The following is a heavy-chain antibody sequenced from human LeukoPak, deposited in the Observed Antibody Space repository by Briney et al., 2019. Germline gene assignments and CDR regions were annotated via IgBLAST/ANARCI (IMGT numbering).Heavy chain of an antibody. CDR1: GFAITSYS. CDR3: GRVHSSSWYCCSDY. J-gene: IGHJ4*02. CDR2: ISYDGSSK. V-gene: IGHV3-30-3*01. Sequence: GWSLRLSCAASGFAITSYSMHWVRQAPGKGLEWVALISYDGSSKYYADSVKGRFTISRDSSKNTLYLQMNSLRPEDTALYYCGRVHSSSWYCCSDYWGQGTLVTVSS. D-gene: IGHD6-13*01.